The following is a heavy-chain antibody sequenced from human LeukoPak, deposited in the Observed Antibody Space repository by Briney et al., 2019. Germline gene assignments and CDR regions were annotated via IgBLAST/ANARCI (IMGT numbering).Heavy chain of an antibody. CDR1: GLTFSSYG. CDR3: ARDRGSGLDY. CDR2: IRYDGSNK. V-gene: IGHV3-30*02. J-gene: IGHJ4*02. D-gene: IGHD3-10*01. Sequence: GGSLRLSCAASGLTFSSYGMHWVRQAPGKGLEWVAYIRYDGSNKYYADSVKGRFTISRDNSKNTLYLQMNSLRAEDTAVYYCARDRGSGLDYWGQGTLVTVSS.